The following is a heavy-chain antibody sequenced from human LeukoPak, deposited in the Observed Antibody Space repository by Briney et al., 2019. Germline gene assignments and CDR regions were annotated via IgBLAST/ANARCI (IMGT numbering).Heavy chain of an antibody. D-gene: IGHD4-17*01. CDR2: INHSGST. V-gene: IGHV4-34*01. CDR1: GGSFSGYY. Sequence: PSETLSLTCAVYGGSFSGYYWSWIRQPPGKGLEWIGEINHSGSTNYNPSLKSRVTISVDTSKNQFSLKLSSVTAADTAVYYCARGNTASYNWFDPWGQGTLVTASS. J-gene: IGHJ5*02. CDR3: ARGNTASYNWFDP.